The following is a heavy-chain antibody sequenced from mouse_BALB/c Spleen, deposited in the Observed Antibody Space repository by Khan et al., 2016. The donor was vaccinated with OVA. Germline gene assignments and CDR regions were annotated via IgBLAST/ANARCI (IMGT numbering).Heavy chain of an antibody. CDR3: AYPSPLDGMDY. D-gene: IGHD6-1*01. CDR1: GFNIKDTY. J-gene: IGHJ4*01. V-gene: IGHV14-3*02. CDR2: IDPANGKN. Sequence: VQLKQSGAELMKPGASVKLSCTVSGFNIKDTYMHWVTQRPEQGLEWIGRIDPANGKNKYDPKFQGKATLTASTSYNTAYLQLSSLTPEDNAVYYCAYPSPLDGMDYWDQGTSVTVSS.